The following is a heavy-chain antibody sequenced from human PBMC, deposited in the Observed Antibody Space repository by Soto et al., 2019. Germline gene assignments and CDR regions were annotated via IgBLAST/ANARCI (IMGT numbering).Heavy chain of an antibody. CDR3: AHNLVAGTSWFDP. CDR2: IYWDEDK. D-gene: IGHD6-19*01. CDR1: GFSLSTSGVG. J-gene: IGHJ5*02. V-gene: IGHV2-5*02. Sequence: QITLKESGPTLVKPTQTLTLTCTLSGFSLSTSGVGVVWIRQPPGKALEWLGIIYWDEDKRYRPSLKSRLTITKAASKYQVVLTMTNMDPVDTGTYYCAHNLVAGTSWFDPWGQGTLVTVSS.